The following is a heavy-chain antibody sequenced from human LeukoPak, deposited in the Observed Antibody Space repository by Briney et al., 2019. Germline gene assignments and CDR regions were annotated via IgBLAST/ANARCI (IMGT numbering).Heavy chain of an antibody. J-gene: IGHJ3*02. CDR1: GGSISSYY. CDR2: IYTSGST. CDR3: ARGDIVVVPAALTLNAFGI. V-gene: IGHV4-4*07. Sequence: SETLSLTCTVSGGSISSYYWSWIRQPAGKGLEWIGRIYTSGSTNYNPSLKSRVTMSVDTSKNQFSLKLSSVTAADTAVYYCARGDIVVVPAALTLNAFGIWGQGTMVTVSS. D-gene: IGHD2-2*01.